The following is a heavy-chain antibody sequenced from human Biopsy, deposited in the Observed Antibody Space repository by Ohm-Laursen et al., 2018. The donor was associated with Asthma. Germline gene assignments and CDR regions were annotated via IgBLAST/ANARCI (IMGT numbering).Heavy chain of an antibody. CDR1: GFTFSSFA. CDR3: AKERYYDFWSGYPI. CDR2: ITRSAGRT. J-gene: IGHJ3*02. V-gene: IGHV3-23*01. D-gene: IGHD3-3*01. Sequence: SLRLSCSASGFTFSSFAMSWVRQAPRKGLEWVSAITRSAGRTDYADSVKGRFTISRDNSKNTLYLQMNSLRAEDTAVYYCAKERYYDFWSGYPIWGQGTMVTVSS.